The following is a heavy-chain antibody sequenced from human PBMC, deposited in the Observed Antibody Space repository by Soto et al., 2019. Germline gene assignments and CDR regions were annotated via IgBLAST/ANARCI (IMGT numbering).Heavy chain of an antibody. J-gene: IGHJ4*02. CDR3: ASLRGPGKSSSSWWRGNY. V-gene: IGHV1-46*02. D-gene: IGHD6-13*01. CDR1: LFTCNSSY. CDR2: INPSGGST. Sequence: SVTVSCQASLFTCNSSYMHWARQSPRQKVEWMGIINPSGGSTSYAQKLQRRVTMTRDASTSAVHMGLSSLRAEDTAVYYCASLRGPGKSSSSWWRGNYWGQGTLVTVSS.